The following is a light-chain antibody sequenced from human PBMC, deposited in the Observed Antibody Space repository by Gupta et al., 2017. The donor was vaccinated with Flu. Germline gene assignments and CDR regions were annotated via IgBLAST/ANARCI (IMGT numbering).Light chain of an antibody. CDR2: DDS. CDR1: TIGSKS. J-gene: IGLJ1*01. CDR3: QVWDSSSDHHV. V-gene: IGLV3-21*02. Sequence: SYVLTKPPAGSAAPGQPASIPCGGNTIGSKSVHWYQQKPGQAPVLVIYDDSDRPSGIPERFSGSNSGNTATLTISKVEAGDEADFYCQVWDSSSDHHVFGTGTKVTVL.